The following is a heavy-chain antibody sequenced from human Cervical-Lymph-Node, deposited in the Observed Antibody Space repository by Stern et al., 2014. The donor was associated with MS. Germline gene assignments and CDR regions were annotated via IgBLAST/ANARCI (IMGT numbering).Heavy chain of an antibody. D-gene: IGHD3-3*01. V-gene: IGHV7-4-1*02. CDR1: GYTFTNYA. Sequence: QVQLVQSGSELKKPGASVKVSCKASGYTFTNYALNWVRQAPGQGLEWMGCINTNNGNPTYAQGFTGRFVFSLDTSVNSAYLEINGLKAEDTAVYYCAGDLGHHTFWSGYYTPPDSWGQGTQVTVSS. J-gene: IGHJ4*02. CDR3: AGDLGHHTFWSGYYTPPDS. CDR2: INTNNGNP.